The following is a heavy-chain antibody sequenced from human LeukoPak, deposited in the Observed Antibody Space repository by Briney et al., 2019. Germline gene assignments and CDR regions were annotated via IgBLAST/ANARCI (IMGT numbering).Heavy chain of an antibody. J-gene: IGHJ3*02. Sequence: GGSLRLSCAASGFTFSSYAKHWVRQAPGKGLEWVAVISYDGSNKFYADSVKGRFTISRDNSKNTLYLQMNSLRAEDTAVYYCARAHLTGVDEFDIWGQGTMVTVSS. CDR1: GFTFSSYA. CDR3: ARAHLTGVDEFDI. CDR2: ISYDGSNK. V-gene: IGHV3-30-3*01. D-gene: IGHD2-8*01.